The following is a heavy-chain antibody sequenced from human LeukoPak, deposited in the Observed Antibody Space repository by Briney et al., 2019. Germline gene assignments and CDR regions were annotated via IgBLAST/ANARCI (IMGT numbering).Heavy chain of an antibody. Sequence: ASVKVSCKASGGTFSNYAISWVRQAPGQGLEWMGGIMPIFAIANYAQKFQDRVTITADKSTNTAYMELSSLRSEDTAVYYCARGLFLSGYLDAFDIWGQGTVVTVSS. J-gene: IGHJ3*02. CDR1: GGTFSNYA. V-gene: IGHV1-69*10. CDR3: ARGLFLSGYLDAFDI. D-gene: IGHD3-22*01. CDR2: IMPIFAIA.